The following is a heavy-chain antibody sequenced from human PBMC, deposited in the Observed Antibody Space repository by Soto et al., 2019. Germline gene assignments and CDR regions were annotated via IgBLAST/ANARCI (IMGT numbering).Heavy chain of an antibody. CDR1: GFTFSSYG. CDR2: IWYDGSNK. J-gene: IGHJ4*02. CDR3: AREGVVGATTFDY. D-gene: IGHD1-26*01. V-gene: IGHV3-33*01. Sequence: QVQLVESGGGVVQPGRSLRLSCAASGFTFSSYGIHWVRQAPGKGLEWVTVIWYDGSNKYYADSVKGRFTISRDNSKNTLYLQMNSLRAEDTAVYYCAREGVVGATTFDYWGQGTLVTVSS.